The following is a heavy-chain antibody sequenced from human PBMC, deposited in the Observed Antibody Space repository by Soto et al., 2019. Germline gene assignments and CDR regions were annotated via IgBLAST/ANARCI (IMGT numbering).Heavy chain of an antibody. CDR1: GFTFSNYA. D-gene: IGHD4-17*01. J-gene: IGHJ4*02. V-gene: IGHV3-23*01. CDR2: ITGPGRSA. CDR3: STFYSDHAPGASFHY. Sequence: GGSLRLSCVVSGFTFSNYAMNWVRQAPGKGLEWGAAITGPGRSAYYANSVKGRCTISIDSSKNTLYLQMSSCRAEDTGGYYFSTFYSDHAPGASFHYWGRGTLVTVSS.